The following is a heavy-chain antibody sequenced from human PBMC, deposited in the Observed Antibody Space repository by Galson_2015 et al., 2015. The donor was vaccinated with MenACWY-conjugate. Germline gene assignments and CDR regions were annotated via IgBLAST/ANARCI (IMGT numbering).Heavy chain of an antibody. J-gene: IGHJ4*02. Sequence: NGLEWVGILYPGDSDTRYSPSFQGQVTISADKSISTAYLQWSSLKASDTAMYYCARGAVADRWYFDYWGQGTLVTVSS. CDR2: LYPGDSDT. CDR3: ARGAVADRWYFDY. V-gene: IGHV5-51*01. D-gene: IGHD6-19*01.